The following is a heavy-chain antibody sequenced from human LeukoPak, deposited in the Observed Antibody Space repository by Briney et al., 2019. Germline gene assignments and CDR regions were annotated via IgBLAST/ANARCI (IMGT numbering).Heavy chain of an antibody. V-gene: IGHV4-59*08. J-gene: IGHJ4*02. CDR3: ARGARAGYNLEPFDY. D-gene: IGHD5-24*01. Sequence: PSETLSLTCTVSGGSMSSYCWSWIRQPPGKGLEWIGYIYYSGSTTNNPSLTSRVTISVDTSKNQFSLKLSSVTAADTAVYYCARGARAGYNLEPFDYWGQGTLVTVSS. CDR1: GGSMSSYC. CDR2: IYYSGST.